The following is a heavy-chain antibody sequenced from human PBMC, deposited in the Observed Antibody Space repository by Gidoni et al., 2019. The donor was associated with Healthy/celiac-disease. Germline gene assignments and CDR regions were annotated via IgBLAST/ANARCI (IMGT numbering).Heavy chain of an antibody. CDR2: ISSSSSYI. D-gene: IGHD1-20*01. CDR3: AREERGILPHFDY. J-gene: IGHJ4*02. Sequence: EVQLVESGGGLVKPGGSLRLSCAASGFTFSSYSMNWVRQAPGKGLEWVSSISSSSSYIYYADSVKGRFTISRDNAKNSLYLQMNSLRAEDTAVYYCAREERGILPHFDYWGQGTLVTVSS. V-gene: IGHV3-21*01. CDR1: GFTFSSYS.